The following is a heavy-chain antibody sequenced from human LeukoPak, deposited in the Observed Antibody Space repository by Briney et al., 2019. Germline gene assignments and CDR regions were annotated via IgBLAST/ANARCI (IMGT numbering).Heavy chain of an antibody. D-gene: IGHD6-13*01. CDR2: ISSSGDST. Sequence: GGSLRLSYAPSGFTFSSPAMSWVRQAPGKGLEWVSAISSSGDSTYYADSVKGRFTISRDNSKKTVSLQMSSLRVDDTAVYYCAKLPRTSSPLDYWGQGTLVTVSS. J-gene: IGHJ4*02. V-gene: IGHV3-23*01. CDR3: AKLPRTSSPLDY. CDR1: GFTFSSPA.